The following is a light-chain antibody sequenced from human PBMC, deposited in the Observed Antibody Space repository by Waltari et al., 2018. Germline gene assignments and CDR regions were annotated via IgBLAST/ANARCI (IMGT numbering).Light chain of an antibody. CDR2: LGS. Sequence: DIVMTQSPLSLPVTPGEPASVSCKSSQSLLHTNGYNYLDWYLQKPGQSPQLLIYLGSSRASGVPDRFSGSESGTDFTLRISRVEAEDVGVYYCMQALQTPYSFGQGTKQEIK. J-gene: IGKJ2*03. CDR1: QSLLHTNGYNY. CDR3: MQALQTPYS. V-gene: IGKV2-28*01.